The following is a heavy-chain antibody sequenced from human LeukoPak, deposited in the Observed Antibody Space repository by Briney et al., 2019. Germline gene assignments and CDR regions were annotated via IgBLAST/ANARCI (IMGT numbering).Heavy chain of an antibody. CDR3: ARNTYSGTTVY. CDR2: ISSSSSTI. D-gene: IGHD1-7*01. Sequence: GGSLRLSCAGSGFTFSNYGMHWVRQAPGKGLEWVSYISSSSSTIYYADSVKGRFTISRDNAKNSLYLQMNSLRAEDTAVYYCARNTYSGTTVYWGQGTLVTVSS. J-gene: IGHJ4*02. V-gene: IGHV3-48*04. CDR1: GFTFSNYG.